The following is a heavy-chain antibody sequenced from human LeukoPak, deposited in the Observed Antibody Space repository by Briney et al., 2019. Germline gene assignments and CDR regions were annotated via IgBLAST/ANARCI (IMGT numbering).Heavy chain of an antibody. V-gene: IGHV3-21*01. Sequence: GGSLRLSCAASGFTFSSYSMNWVRQAPGKGLEWVSSISSSSSYIYYADSVKGRFTISRDNAKNSLYLQMNSLRAEDTAVYYCAREPGEGSGSYFDHWGQGTLVTVSS. D-gene: IGHD1-26*01. J-gene: IGHJ4*02. CDR3: AREPGEGSGSYFDH. CDR1: GFTFSSYS. CDR2: ISSSSSYI.